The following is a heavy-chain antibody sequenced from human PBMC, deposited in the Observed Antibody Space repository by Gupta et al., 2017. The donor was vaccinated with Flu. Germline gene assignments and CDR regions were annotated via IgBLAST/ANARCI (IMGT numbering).Heavy chain of an antibody. V-gene: IGHV1-2*06. CDR2: INPHSGST. CDR1: GYTFTAYY. CDR3: AREKFCSTVSCYRWFDP. J-gene: IGHJ5*02. D-gene: IGHD2-2*02. Sequence: QVQLVQSGAEVKKPGASVKVSCKASGYTFTAYYIHWVRQAPGQGLEWMGRINPHSGSTNYEQKFQGRVTVTMDTSISTAYMDLSRLRSDDTAVYYCAREKFCSTVSCYRWFDPWGQGTLVTVSS.